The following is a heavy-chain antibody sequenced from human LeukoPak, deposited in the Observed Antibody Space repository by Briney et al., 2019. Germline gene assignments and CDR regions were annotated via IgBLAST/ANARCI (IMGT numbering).Heavy chain of an antibody. CDR1: GGSVSSTNW. D-gene: IGHD6-25*01. CDR3: AREGGFYRPLDY. V-gene: IGHV4-4*02. Sequence: SETLSLTCGVSGGSVSSTNWWTWIRQPPGKSLEWIGEVHLDGRTNFNPSLKSRLTMSVDLSENHVSLKLTSVTAADTAVYYCAREGGFYRPLDYSGQGTLVTVSS. CDR2: VHLDGRT. J-gene: IGHJ4*02.